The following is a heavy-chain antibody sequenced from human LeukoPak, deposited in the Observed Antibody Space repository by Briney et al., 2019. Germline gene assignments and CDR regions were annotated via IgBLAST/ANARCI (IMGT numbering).Heavy chain of an antibody. D-gene: IGHD2-15*01. V-gene: IGHV4-59*08. Sequence: SETLSLTRTVSGGPISSHYWSWIRQPPGKGLEWIGYIYYSGSTNYNPSLKTRVTISVDTSKHQFSLRLSSVTAADTAVYYCARHIPNIVVVVAAIDYWGQGTLVTVSS. J-gene: IGHJ4*02. CDR2: IYYSGST. CDR1: GGPISSHY. CDR3: ARHIPNIVVVVAAIDY.